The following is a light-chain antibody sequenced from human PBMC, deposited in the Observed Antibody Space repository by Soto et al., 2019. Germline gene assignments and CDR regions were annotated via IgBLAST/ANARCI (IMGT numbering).Light chain of an antibody. CDR3: TSYTSSNTPV. CDR2: EVN. Sequence: QSAPTQPASVSGSPGQSITISCTGTSSDVGGYNYVSWYQQHPGKAPKLMIYEVNNRPSGVSNRFSGSKSGNTASLTISGLQAEDEADYYCTSYTSSNTPVFGGGTKLTVL. J-gene: IGLJ3*02. CDR1: SSDVGGYNY. V-gene: IGLV2-14*01.